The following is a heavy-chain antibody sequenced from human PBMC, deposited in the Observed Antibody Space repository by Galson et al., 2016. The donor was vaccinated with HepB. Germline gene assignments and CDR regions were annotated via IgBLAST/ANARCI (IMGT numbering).Heavy chain of an antibody. CDR1: GFSVSGDY. D-gene: IGHD3-3*01. J-gene: IGHJ5*02. CDR2: IYSDGNT. CDR3: ARGIYRVGEFWSGQFWFDP. Sequence: SLRLSCAVSGFSVSGDYMIWVRQAPGKGLEWVSVIYSDGNTYYPDALKGRFTISRDNSQNALYLEINGLRAEDTAVYYCARGIYRVGEFWSGQFWFDPWGQGTLVAGSS. V-gene: IGHV3-66*01.